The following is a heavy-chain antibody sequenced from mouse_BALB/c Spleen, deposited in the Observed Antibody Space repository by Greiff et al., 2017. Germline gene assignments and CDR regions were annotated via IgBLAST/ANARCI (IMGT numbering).Heavy chain of an antibody. CDR3: ARSTMITTGYYAMDY. V-gene: IGHV3-8*02. J-gene: IGHJ4*01. CDR2: ISYSGST. D-gene: IGHD2-4*01. Sequence: EVKLQESGPSLVKPSQTLSLTCSVTGDSITSGYWNWIRKFPGNKLEYMGYISYSGSTYYNPSLKSRISITRDTSKNQYYLQLNSVTTEDTATYYCARSTMITTGYYAMDYWGQGTSVTVSS. CDR1: GDSITSGY.